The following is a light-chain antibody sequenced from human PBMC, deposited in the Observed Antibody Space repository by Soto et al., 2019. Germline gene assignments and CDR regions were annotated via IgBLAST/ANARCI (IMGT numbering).Light chain of an antibody. CDR1: QSVSSSY. Sequence: EIVLTQSPGTLSLSPGERATLSCRASQSVSSSYLAWYQQKPGQAPRLLIYGASNRATGISDRFRGSGSGTEFTLTISSLRSEDSAIYYCQQYFEWPPMTFGQGTKVDIK. J-gene: IGKJ1*01. CDR3: QQYFEWPPMT. V-gene: IGKV3-20*01. CDR2: GAS.